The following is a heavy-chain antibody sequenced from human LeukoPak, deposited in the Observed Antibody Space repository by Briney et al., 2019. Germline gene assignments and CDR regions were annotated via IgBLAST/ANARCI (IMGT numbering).Heavy chain of an antibody. CDR1: GYTFTGYY. CDR3: ARGYSSGWYYFDY. D-gene: IGHD6-19*01. Sequence: ASVKVSCKASGYTFTGYYMHRVRQAPGQGLEWMGWINPNSGGTNYAQKFQGRVTMTRDTSISTAYMELSRLRSDDTAVYYCARGYSSGWYYFDYWGQGTLVTVSS. J-gene: IGHJ4*02. V-gene: IGHV1-2*02. CDR2: INPNSGGT.